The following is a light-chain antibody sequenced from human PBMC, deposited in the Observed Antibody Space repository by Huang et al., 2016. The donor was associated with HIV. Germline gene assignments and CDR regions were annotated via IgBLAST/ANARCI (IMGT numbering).Light chain of an antibody. Sequence: EIVLTQSPATLSLSAGERATLSCRASQSVSKYLAWYPQKSGHAPRLLIYDASNRATGIPARFSCSGSWTDFTLTISSLEPEDFAIYYCQQRSHWLTFGGGTKVEIK. J-gene: IGKJ4*01. CDR1: QSVSKY. CDR2: DAS. CDR3: QQRSHWLT. V-gene: IGKV3-11*01.